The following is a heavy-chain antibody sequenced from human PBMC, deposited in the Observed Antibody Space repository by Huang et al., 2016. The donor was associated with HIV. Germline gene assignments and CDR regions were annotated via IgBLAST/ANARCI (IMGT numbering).Heavy chain of an antibody. D-gene: IGHD5-18*01. V-gene: IGHV3-30-3*01. CDR2: ISNDGSNN. J-gene: IGHJ3*02. CDR3: ARAKDTWDAYDI. CDR1: GFPFNSHA. Sequence: QVQLVESGGGVVQPGRSLRLSCAASGFPFNSHAMHWVRQAQGKGLDWVAGISNDGSNNYYADSVKGRFTISRDSSKSTLFLHMTSLRTEDTAVYYCARAKDTWDAYDIWGQGTMVIVSS.